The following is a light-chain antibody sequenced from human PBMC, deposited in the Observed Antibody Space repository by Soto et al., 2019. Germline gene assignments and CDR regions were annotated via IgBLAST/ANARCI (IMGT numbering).Light chain of an antibody. Sequence: QSVLTQPPSVSGAPGQRVTISCTGSSSNIGAGYDVHWYQQLPGTAPKLLIYGNNNRPSGVPARFSGSKSGHTASLTISGLQAEDEADYYCGSYTIDSTGVFGGGTKLTVL. CDR2: GNN. CDR3: GSYTIDSTGV. J-gene: IGLJ3*02. V-gene: IGLV1-40*01. CDR1: SSNIGAGYD.